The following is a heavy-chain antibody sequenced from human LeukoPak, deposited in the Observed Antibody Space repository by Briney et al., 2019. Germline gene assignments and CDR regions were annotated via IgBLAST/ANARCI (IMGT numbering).Heavy chain of an antibody. D-gene: IGHD6-19*01. Sequence: GGSLRLSCEGSAFIFSGHWMNWVRQTPGKGLEWVASIKEDGSERQYVDSVKGRFSISRDNTKGSLFLQLNSLRAEDTAVYYCARAVAGTLHYHYYGMDVWGQGTTVIVSS. CDR3: ARAVAGTLHYHYYGMDV. CDR1: AFIFSGHW. J-gene: IGHJ6*02. CDR2: IKEDGSER. V-gene: IGHV3-7*01.